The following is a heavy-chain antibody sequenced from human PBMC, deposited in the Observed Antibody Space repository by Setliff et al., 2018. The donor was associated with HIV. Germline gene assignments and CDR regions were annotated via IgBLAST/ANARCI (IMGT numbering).Heavy chain of an antibody. D-gene: IGHD3-22*01. CDR1: GYTFSSFA. V-gene: IGHV1-18*01. Sequence: ASVKVSCKASGYTFSSFAMSWVRQAPGQGLEWVAWISGYNGHTNYAQRFQGRVTVTTDTSMSTAYMELRSLRSDDTAVYFCARVGPFEFDSSGYAEFWGQGTQVTVSS. CDR2: ISGYNGHT. J-gene: IGHJ4*02. CDR3: ARVGPFEFDSSGYAEF.